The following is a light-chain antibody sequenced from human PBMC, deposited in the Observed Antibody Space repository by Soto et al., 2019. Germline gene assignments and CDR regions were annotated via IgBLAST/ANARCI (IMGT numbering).Light chain of an antibody. CDR1: SSYVGGYNF. J-gene: IGLJ2*01. V-gene: IGLV2-14*01. CDR3: SSYTSSGTVV. Sequence: QSALTQPASVSGSPGQSITISCTGTSSYVGGYNFVSWFQQHPGKAPKLLIYDVNSRPSGVSDRFSGSKSGNTASLTISGLQAEDEADYYCSSYTSSGTVVFGGGTKLTVL. CDR2: DVN.